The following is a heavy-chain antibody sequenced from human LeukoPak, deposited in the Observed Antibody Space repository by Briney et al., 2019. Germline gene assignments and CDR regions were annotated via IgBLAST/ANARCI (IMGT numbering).Heavy chain of an antibody. V-gene: IGHV3-48*03. D-gene: IGHD3-10*02. CDR2: ISSSGSTI. CDR1: GFILGSYE. Sequence: GGSLRLSCAASGFILGSYEMNWVRQAPGKGLEWVSYISSSGSTIYYADSVKGRFTISRDNAKNSLYLQMNSLRAEDTAVYYCAELGITMIGGVWGKGTTVTISS. CDR3: AELGITMIGGV. J-gene: IGHJ6*04.